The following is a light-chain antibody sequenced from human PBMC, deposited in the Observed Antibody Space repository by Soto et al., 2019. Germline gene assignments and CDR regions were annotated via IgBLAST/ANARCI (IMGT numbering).Light chain of an antibody. CDR1: TSDVGGYNS. V-gene: IGLV2-14*03. CDR2: DVS. Sequence: QSALTQPASVSGSPGQSITISCTGTTSDVGGYNSVSWYQHHPGNAPKLIIYDVSNRPSGVSNRFSGSKSGNTASLTISGLQAEDEAAYICISYTGSAIYVFGTGTKLTVL. CDR3: ISYTGSAIYV. J-gene: IGLJ1*01.